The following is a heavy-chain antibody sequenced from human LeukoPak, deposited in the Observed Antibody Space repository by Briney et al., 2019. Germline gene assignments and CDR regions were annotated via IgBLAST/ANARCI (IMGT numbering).Heavy chain of an antibody. CDR2: ISYDGSNK. Sequence: GRSLRLSCAASGFTFSSYAMHWVRQAPGKGLEWVAVISYDGSNKYYADSVKGRFTISRDNSKNTLYLQMNSLRAEDTAVYYCARENFLLIGYYDSSGYYYDYWGQGTLVTVSS. J-gene: IGHJ4*02. D-gene: IGHD3-22*01. CDR1: GFTFSSYA. V-gene: IGHV3-30-3*01. CDR3: ARENFLLIGYYDSSGYYYDY.